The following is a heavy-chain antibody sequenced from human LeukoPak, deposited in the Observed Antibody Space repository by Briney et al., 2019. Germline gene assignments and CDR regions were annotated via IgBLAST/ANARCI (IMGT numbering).Heavy chain of an antibody. D-gene: IGHD3-9*01. CDR1: GFTFSSFA. CDR2: ISYDGSNK. CDR3: ARVRVDILTGYDYYYYGMDV. V-gene: IGHV3-30-3*01. Sequence: GGSLRLSCAASGFTFSSFAIHWVRQAPGKGLEWVVVISYDGSNKYYADSVRGRFTISRDNSKNTLYLQMNSLRAEDTAVYYCARVRVDILTGYDYYYYGMDVWGQGTTVTVSS. J-gene: IGHJ6*02.